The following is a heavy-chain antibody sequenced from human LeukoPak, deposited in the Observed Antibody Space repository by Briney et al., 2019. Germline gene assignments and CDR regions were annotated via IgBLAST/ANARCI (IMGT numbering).Heavy chain of an antibody. J-gene: IGHJ3*01. V-gene: IGHV7-4-1*02. CDR2: INTNTGNP. CDR1: GYTFSSYT. D-gene: IGHD3-16*01. CDR3: VPMGDGFDF. Sequence: VSVKVSCKASGYTFSSYTMNWVRQAPGQGLEYMGWINTNTGNPTYAQGFTGRFVFSLDTSVSTAYLQINSLKPEDSAVYYCVPMGDGFDFWGQGIMVTVSS.